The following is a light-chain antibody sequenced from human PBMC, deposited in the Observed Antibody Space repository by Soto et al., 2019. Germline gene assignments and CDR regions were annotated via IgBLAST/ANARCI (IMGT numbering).Light chain of an antibody. J-gene: IGLJ1*01. CDR2: DVT. CDR3: CSYADIYTYV. CDR1: SSDVGDYNY. Sequence: QSVLTQPRSVSGSPGQSVTISCTGTSSDVGDYNYVSWYQHHAGRAPKLMIYDVTKRPSGVPHRFSGSKSGSTASLTISGLQADDEADYYCCSYADIYTYVFGTGTKVTVL. V-gene: IGLV2-11*01.